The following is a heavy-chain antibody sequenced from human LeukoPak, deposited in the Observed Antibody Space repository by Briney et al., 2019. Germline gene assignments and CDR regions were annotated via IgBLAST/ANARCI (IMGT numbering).Heavy chain of an antibody. CDR2: INPSGGGT. Sequence: ASVKVSCKASGYTFTSYYMHWVRQAPGQGLEWMGVINPSGGGTSYAQKFQGRVTMTRDTSTSTVYMELSSLRSEDTAVYYCARPYYYDSSGYCYFDYWGQGTLVTGSS. CDR3: ARPYYYDSSGYCYFDY. V-gene: IGHV1-46*01. CDR1: GYTFTSYY. D-gene: IGHD3-22*01. J-gene: IGHJ4*02.